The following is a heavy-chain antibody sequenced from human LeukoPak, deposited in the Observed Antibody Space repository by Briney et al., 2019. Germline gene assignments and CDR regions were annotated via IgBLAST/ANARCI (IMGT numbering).Heavy chain of an antibody. CDR1: GYTFTSYD. D-gene: IGHD6-13*01. CDR2: MNPNSGNT. J-gene: IGHJ5*02. CDR3: ARVNVPQRRRIAAAVWFDP. Sequence: ASVKVSCKASGYTFTSYDIDWARQATGQGLEWMGWMNPNSGNTGYAQKFQGRVTMTRNTSISTAYMELSSLRSEDTAVYHCARVNVPQRRRIAAAVWFDPWGQGTLVTVSS. V-gene: IGHV1-8*01.